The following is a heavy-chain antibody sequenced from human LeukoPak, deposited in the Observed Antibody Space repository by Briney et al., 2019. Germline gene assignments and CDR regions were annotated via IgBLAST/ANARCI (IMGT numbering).Heavy chain of an antibody. D-gene: IGHD3-3*01. CDR3: AREAGADDFWSGYYVSLGLDI. CDR2: IYSGGST. V-gene: IGHV3-53*01. Sequence: GGSLRLSCAASGLTVSSNYMSWVRQAPGKGLEWVSVIYSGGSTYYADSVKGRFTISRDNSKNTLYLQMNSLRAEDTAVYYCAREAGADDFWSGYYVSLGLDIWGQGTMVTVSS. J-gene: IGHJ3*02. CDR1: GLTVSSNY.